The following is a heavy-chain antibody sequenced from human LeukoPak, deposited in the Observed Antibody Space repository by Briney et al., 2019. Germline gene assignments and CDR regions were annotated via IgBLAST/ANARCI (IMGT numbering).Heavy chain of an antibody. CDR1: GFTLSTYS. CDR3: ARDVFPSRTDPSGY. Sequence: GGSLRLSCAVYGFTLSTYSMNWVRQAPGKGLEWVSSISSSSSYIYYADSVKGRFTISRDNAENSLYLQMNSLRAEDTAVFYFARDVFPSRTDPSGYWGQGTLVTVSS. V-gene: IGHV3-21*01. J-gene: IGHJ4*02. CDR2: ISSSSSYI. D-gene: IGHD3-10*02.